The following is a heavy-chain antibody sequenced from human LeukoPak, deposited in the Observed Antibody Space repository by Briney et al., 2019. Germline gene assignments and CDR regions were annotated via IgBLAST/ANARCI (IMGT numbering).Heavy chain of an antibody. J-gene: IGHJ3*02. CDR1: GGSISSSSYY. CDR2: INHSGST. Sequence: SETLSLTCTVSGGSISSSSYYWGWIRQPPGKGLEWIGEINHSGSTNYNPSLKSRVTISVDTSKNQFSLKLSSVTAADTAVYYCARRKTSVSIAAARRYAFDIWGQGTMVTVSS. D-gene: IGHD6-13*01. CDR3: ARRKTSVSIAAARRYAFDI. V-gene: IGHV4-39*07.